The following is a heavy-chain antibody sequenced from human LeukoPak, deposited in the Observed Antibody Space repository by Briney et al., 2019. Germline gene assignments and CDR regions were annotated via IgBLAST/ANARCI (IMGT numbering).Heavy chain of an antibody. V-gene: IGHV4-61*10. Sequence: SETLSLTCTVSGDSSSSGDYYWRWLRQPAGKGLEWIGEINHSGSTNYNPSLKSRVTISVDTSKNQFSLKLSSVTAADTAVYYCARRNRFGRDGYYWGQGTLVTVSS. CDR1: GDSSSSGDYY. CDR2: INHSGST. CDR3: ARRNRFGRDGYY. J-gene: IGHJ4*02. D-gene: IGHD3-16*01.